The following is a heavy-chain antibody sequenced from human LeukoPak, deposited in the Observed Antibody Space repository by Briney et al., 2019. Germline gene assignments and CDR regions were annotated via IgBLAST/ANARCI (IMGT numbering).Heavy chain of an antibody. V-gene: IGHV3-33*06. CDR1: GFSFSNYG. D-gene: IGHD5-12*01. CDR2: ISYDGKNI. J-gene: IGHJ4*02. CDR3: AKTYSRESGYDFFFHY. Sequence: GGSLRLSCAAPGFSFSNYGFHWVRQAPGKGLNWVSAISYDGKNIHYADSVKGRFTTSRDNSRNTVYLQMNSLRVEDTAVYYCAKTYSRESGYDFFFHYWGQGTRVTVSS.